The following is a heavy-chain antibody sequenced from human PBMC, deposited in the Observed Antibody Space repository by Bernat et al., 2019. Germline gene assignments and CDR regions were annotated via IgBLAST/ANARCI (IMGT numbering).Heavy chain of an antibody. J-gene: IGHJ4*02. V-gene: IGHV3-30*03. CDR2: ISYDGSNK. CDR3: ARVVGTVTTVMGY. CDR1: GFTFSSYG. D-gene: IGHD4-17*01. Sequence: QVQLVGSGGGVVQPGRSLRLSCAASGFTFSSYGMHWVRQAPGKGLEWVAVISYDGSNKYYADSVKGRFTISRDNSKNTLYLQMNSLRAEDTAVYYCARVVGTVTTVMGYWGQGTLVTVSS.